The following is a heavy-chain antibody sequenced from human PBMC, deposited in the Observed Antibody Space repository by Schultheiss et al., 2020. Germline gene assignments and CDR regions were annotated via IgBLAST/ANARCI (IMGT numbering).Heavy chain of an antibody. V-gene: IGHV4-34*01. Sequence: SQTLSLTCTVYGGSFSGYYWSWIRQPPGKGLQWIGEIYHSGSTNYNPSLKSRVTISVDKSKNQFSLKLSSVTAADTAVYYCARLKGVIRSPLAFDYWGQGTLVTVSS. CDR3: ARLKGVIRSPLAFDY. CDR1: GGSFSGYY. D-gene: IGHD3-10*01. J-gene: IGHJ4*02. CDR2: IYHSGST.